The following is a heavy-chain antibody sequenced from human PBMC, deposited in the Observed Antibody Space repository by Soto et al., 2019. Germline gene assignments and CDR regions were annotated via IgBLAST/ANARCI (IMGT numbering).Heavy chain of an antibody. Sequence: PGGSLRLSCAVSGFTFSDYFMNWVRQDPGRGLERIGFSRTKAYGETTENAASVKGRFTISRDDSKSIAYLQVNSLRTEDTAVYYCARDRRVGAQLWSTIYYYMDVWGKGTTVTVSS. CDR1: GFTFSDYF. V-gene: IGHV3-49*04. CDR3: ARDRRVGAQLWSTIYYYMDV. CDR2: SRTKAYGETT. J-gene: IGHJ6*03. D-gene: IGHD5-18*01.